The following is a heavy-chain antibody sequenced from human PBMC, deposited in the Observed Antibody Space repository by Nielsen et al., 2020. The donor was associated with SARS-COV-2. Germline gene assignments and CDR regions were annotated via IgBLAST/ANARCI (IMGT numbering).Heavy chain of an antibody. V-gene: IGHV3-9*01. D-gene: IGHD3-9*01. CDR3: ASIDWLAPSSPR. CDR1: GFTFDDYA. CDR2: ISWNSGSI. J-gene: IGHJ4*02. Sequence: GGSLRLSCAASGFTFDDYAMHWVRQAPGKGLEWVSGISWNSGSIGYADSVKGRFTISRDNAKNSLYLQMNSLRAEDTALYYCASIDWLAPSSPRWGQGTLVTVSS.